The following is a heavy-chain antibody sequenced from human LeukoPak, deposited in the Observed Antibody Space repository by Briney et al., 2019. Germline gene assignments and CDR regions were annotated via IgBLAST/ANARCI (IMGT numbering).Heavy chain of an antibody. J-gene: IGHJ5*02. CDR3: ARVWATGTTYDP. D-gene: IGHD1-7*01. Sequence: SETLSLTCTVSGGSISSGGYYWSWIRQHPGKGLEWIGYIYYSGGTYYNPSLKSRVTISVDTSKNQFSLKLSSVTAADTAVYYCARVWATGTTYDPWGQGTLVTVSS. CDR2: IYYSGGT. V-gene: IGHV4-31*03. CDR1: GGSISSGGYY.